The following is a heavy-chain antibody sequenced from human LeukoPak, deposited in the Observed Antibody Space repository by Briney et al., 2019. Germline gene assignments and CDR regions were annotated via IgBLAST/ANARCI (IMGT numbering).Heavy chain of an antibody. D-gene: IGHD2-15*01. J-gene: IGHJ3*02. Sequence: ASVKVSCKASGYTFTTYGISWVRQVPGQGLEWMGWINSYNDNPRFAQKLQGRVTMTTDTSTSTAYMELRSLRSDDTAVYYCARGFYCSGGSCHDTFDIWGQGTMVTVSS. CDR3: ARGFYCSGGSCHDTFDI. CDR1: GYTFTTYG. CDR2: INSYNDNP. V-gene: IGHV1-18*01.